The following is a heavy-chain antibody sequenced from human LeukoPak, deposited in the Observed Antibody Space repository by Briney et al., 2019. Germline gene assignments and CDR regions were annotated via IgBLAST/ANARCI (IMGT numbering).Heavy chain of an antibody. J-gene: IGHJ4*02. D-gene: IGHD3-22*01. CDR1: GFTFSGFW. CDR3: AVYYYDSTAFNY. V-gene: IGHV3-7*01. Sequence: GSLRLSCAASGFTFSGFWMSWVRQAPGKGLEWVANIKEDGSEKYYVDSVKGRFTISRDNAINSLYLQMNSLRAEDTAMYYCAVYYYDSTAFNYWGQGTLVTVSS. CDR2: IKEDGSEK.